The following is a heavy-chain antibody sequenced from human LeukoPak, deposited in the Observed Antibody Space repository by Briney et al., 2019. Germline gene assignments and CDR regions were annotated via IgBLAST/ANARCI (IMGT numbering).Heavy chain of an antibody. D-gene: IGHD6-25*01. CDR3: ARLWYSSGWARDY. J-gene: IGHJ4*02. CDR1: GGSFSGYY. CDR2: INHSGST. Sequence: PSETLSLTCAVYGGSFSGYYWSWIRQPPGKGLEWIGEINHSGSTNYNPSLKSRVTISVDTSKNQFSLKLSSVTAADTAVYYCARLWYSSGWARDYWGQGTLVTVSS. V-gene: IGHV4-34*01.